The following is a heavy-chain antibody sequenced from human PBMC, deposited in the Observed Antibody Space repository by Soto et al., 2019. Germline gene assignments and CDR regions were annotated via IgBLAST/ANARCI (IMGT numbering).Heavy chain of an antibody. CDR2: ISYSGST. CDR1: GGSIRSGGYY. CDR3: AREGAGPKGSSSWPDDAFDI. J-gene: IGHJ3*02. V-gene: IGHV4-31*03. Sequence: QVQLQESGPGLVKPSQTLSLTCTVSGGSIRSGGYYWSWIRQHPGKGLEWIGYISYSGSTYYNPSLKSRVTISVDTSKNQFSLKLSSVIAADTAVYYCAREGAGPKGSSSWPDDAFDIWGQGTMVTVSS. D-gene: IGHD6-13*01.